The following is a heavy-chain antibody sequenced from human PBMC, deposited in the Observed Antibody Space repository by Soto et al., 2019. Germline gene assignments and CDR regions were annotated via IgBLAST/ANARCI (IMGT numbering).Heavy chain of an antibody. Sequence: EVQLVESGGGLVKPGGSLRLSCAASGFTFSRAWVNWVRLAPGKGLEWVGRIRSKADGGTTDYTATVEGRFNVSRDDSKNTAYLQMNSLKTEDTAVYYCTTVSLHFWWGAFDIWGLGTMVTVSS. J-gene: IGHJ3*02. V-gene: IGHV3-15*07. CDR2: IRSKADGGTT. CDR1: GFTFSRAW. CDR3: TTVSLHFWWGAFDI. D-gene: IGHD2-8*02.